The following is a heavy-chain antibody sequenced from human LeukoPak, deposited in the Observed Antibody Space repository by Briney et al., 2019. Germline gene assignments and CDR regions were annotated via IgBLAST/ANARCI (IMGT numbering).Heavy chain of an antibody. CDR2: IRGNGATT. D-gene: IGHD6-19*01. CDR3: AKDEGYQQWLVIDY. CDR1: GITFSSHA. V-gene: IGHV3-23*01. Sequence: GGSLRLSCAASGITFSSHAMTWVRQAPGKGLEWVAAIRGNGATTDYADSVKGRFTISRDNSKNTLYLQMNSLRAEDTAVYYCAKDEGYQQWLVIDYWGQGTLVTVSS. J-gene: IGHJ4*02.